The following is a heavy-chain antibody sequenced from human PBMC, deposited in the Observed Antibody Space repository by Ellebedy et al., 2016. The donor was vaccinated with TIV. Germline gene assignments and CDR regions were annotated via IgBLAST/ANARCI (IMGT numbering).Heavy chain of an antibody. CDR1: GFTFSSYV. V-gene: IGHV3-74*01. J-gene: IGHJ5*02. CDR3: VRDVNWNFGDT. CDR2: LSHDGTVI. D-gene: IGHD1-7*01. Sequence: GGSLRLSCAASGFTFSSYVMHWVRQAPGKGLVWVSSLSHDGTVITYADSVKGRFTISRDNAKNPLFLQMNSLRVEDTAVYFCVRDVNWNFGDTWGRGTLVTVAS.